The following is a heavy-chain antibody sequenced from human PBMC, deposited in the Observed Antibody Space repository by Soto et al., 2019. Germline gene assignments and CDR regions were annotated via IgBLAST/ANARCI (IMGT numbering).Heavy chain of an antibody. CDR2: IYYSGST. D-gene: IGHD3-9*01. CDR1: GGSISSSSYY. Sequence: SETLSLTCTVSGGSISSSSYYWGWIRQPPGKGLEWIGSIYYSGSTYYNPSLKSRVTISVDTSKNQFSLKLSSVTAADTAVYYCARRYYDILTGNFDYWGQGTLVTVSS. CDR3: ARRYYDILTGNFDY. J-gene: IGHJ4*02. V-gene: IGHV4-39*01.